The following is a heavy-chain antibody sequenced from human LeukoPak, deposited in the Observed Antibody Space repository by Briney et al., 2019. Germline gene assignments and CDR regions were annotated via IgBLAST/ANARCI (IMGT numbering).Heavy chain of an antibody. Sequence: GGSLRLSCAASGFTFSSYSMSWVRQAPGKGLEWVSAISDSGNTYHADSVKGRFTISRDSSKNTLFLQMNRLRPEDAAVYYCAKAPVTTCRGAYCYPFDYRGQGTLVTVSS. J-gene: IGHJ4*02. CDR1: GFTFSSYS. V-gene: IGHV3-23*01. CDR3: AKAPVTTCRGAYCYPFDY. CDR2: ISDSGNT. D-gene: IGHD2-21*01.